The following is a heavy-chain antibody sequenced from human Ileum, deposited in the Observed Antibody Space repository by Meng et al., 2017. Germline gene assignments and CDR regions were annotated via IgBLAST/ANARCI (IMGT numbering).Heavy chain of an antibody. CDR1: GFNFGDYA. V-gene: IGHV3-20*04. J-gene: IGHJ4*02. CDR3: ARSATQYFDWVSTN. Sequence: GEFLKISCAASGFNFGDYAMTWVRQAPGKGLEWVSGINWDGGSPNYADSVRGRFTISRDNAKNSLYLQMNNLRAEDTAFYYCARSATQYFDWVSTNWGQGTLVTVSS. D-gene: IGHD3-9*01. CDR2: INWDGGSP.